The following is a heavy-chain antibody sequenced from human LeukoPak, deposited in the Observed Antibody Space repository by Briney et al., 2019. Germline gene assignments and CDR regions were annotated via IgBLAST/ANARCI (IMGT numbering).Heavy chain of an antibody. V-gene: IGHV3-21*05. CDR2: IGIRSSDT. CDR3: ARDHVWAFDI. CDR1: GFIFSSYS. J-gene: IGHJ3*02. D-gene: IGHD3-16*01. Sequence: PGGSLRLSCAASGFIFSSYSMNWVRQAPGKGLEGVSYIGIRSSDTYYADSVKGRFTISRDNARNSLYLQMNTLRAEDTAIYYCARDHVWAFDIWGQGIMVNISS.